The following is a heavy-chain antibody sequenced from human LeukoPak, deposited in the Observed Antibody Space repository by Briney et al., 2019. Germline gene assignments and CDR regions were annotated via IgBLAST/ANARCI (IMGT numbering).Heavy chain of an antibody. CDR3: ARLSSHYGDYKVDP. J-gene: IGHJ5*02. D-gene: IGHD4-17*01. V-gene: IGHV1-69*05. CDR1: GGTFSSYA. CDR2: IIPIFGTA. Sequence: SVKVSCKASGGTFSSYAISWVRQAPGQGLEWMGGIIPIFGTANYAQKFQGRVTMTTDTSASTAYMELSSLRSEDTAVYYCARLSSHYGDYKVDPWGQGTLVTVSS.